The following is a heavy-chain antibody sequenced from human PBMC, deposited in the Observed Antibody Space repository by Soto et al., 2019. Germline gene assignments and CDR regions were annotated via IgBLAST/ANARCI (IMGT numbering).Heavy chain of an antibody. V-gene: IGHV4-59*08. D-gene: IGHD3-3*01. Sequence: PPETRCHSNTVSGGTISTDYWSLIRQPPGKGLEWIGYIYYSGSTNYNPSLKSRVTISVDTSKNQFSLKLSSVTAADTAVYYCARHKYYDFWSGYRDGYYYMDAWGKGTTVT. CDR3: ARHKYYDFWSGYRDGYYYMDA. CDR2: IYYSGST. J-gene: IGHJ6*03. CDR1: GGTISTDY.